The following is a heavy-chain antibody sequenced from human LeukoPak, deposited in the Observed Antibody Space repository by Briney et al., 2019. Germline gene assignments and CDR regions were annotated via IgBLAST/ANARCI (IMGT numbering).Heavy chain of an antibody. CDR1: GFTFSSYA. CDR3: AKGRSSWSAFDY. D-gene: IGHD6-13*01. Sequence: GGSLRLSCAASGFTFSSYAMSWVRQAPGKGLEWVSTMTGSGGSTYYADSVKGRFTISRDNSKNTLYPQMNSLRAEDTAVYYCAKGRSSWSAFDYWGQGTLVTVSS. J-gene: IGHJ4*02. CDR2: MTGSGGST. V-gene: IGHV3-23*01.